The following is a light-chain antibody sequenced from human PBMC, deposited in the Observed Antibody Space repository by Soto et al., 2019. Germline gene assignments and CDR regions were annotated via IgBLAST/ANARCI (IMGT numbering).Light chain of an antibody. CDR2: QVS. CDR3: SSYTTTSNYV. V-gene: IGLV2-14*02. CDR1: ISDVGSYDL. J-gene: IGLJ1*01. Sequence: QSVLTQPASLSGSPGQSITISCTGSISDVGSYDLVSWYQQHPGKAPKLMIYQVSRRPSGVSNRFFGSKSGNTASLAISGLQPEDEADYYCSSYTTTSNYVFGTGTKVTVL.